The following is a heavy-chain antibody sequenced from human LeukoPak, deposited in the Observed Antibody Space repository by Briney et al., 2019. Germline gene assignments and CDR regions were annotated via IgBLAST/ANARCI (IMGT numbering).Heavy chain of an antibody. V-gene: IGHV1-18*01. Sequence: ASVKVSCKSSGDTFSTHGVTWVRQAPGQGLEWMGWISAYEGNTNYAQKFQDRVTMTTHTSTSTAYMELRSLTSDDTAVYYCARTLGGMTVERATGLDLWGRGTLVTVSS. D-gene: IGHD5-24*01. CDR1: GDTFSTHG. CDR3: ARTLGGMTVERATGLDL. CDR2: ISAYEGNT. J-gene: IGHJ2*01.